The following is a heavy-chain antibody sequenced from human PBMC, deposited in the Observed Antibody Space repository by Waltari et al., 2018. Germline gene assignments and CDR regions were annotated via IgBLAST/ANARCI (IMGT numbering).Heavy chain of an antibody. D-gene: IGHD4-17*01. Sequence: QVQLQESGPGLVKPSETLSLTCAVSGDSLTSASYWGWIRQPPGQGLEWIGYVYHFGRSSYNPSLKSRVTMSVDTSKRQFSLNLSSVTAADTAVYYCARHESAHYGGFDSWGRGTLVTVSA. CDR1: GDSLTSASY. J-gene: IGHJ4*02. CDR3: ARHESAHYGGFDS. V-gene: IGHV4-38-2*01. CDR2: VYHFGRS.